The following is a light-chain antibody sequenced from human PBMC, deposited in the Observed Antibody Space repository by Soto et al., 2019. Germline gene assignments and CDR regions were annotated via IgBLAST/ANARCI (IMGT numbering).Light chain of an antibody. J-gene: IGKJ4*01. CDR2: DAT. V-gene: IGKV3-15*01. CDR3: QQYDNWPPKT. CDR1: QSVSSY. Sequence: EIVLTQSPATLSLSPGERATLSCRASQSVSSYLAWYQQKPGQAPRPIIYDATTRATGIPVRFSGSGSGTEFTLTISSLQSEDVGVYCCQQYDNWPPKTFGGGTKVDIK.